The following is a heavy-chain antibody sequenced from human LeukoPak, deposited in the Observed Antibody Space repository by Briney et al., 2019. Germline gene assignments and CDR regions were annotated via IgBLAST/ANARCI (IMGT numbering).Heavy chain of an antibody. CDR3: ARSYSPFDY. CDR1: GFTFTYYW. V-gene: IGHV3-7*04. Sequence: PGASLRLCCAASGFTFTYYWMSGVRQAPGKGLEWVANITHDGGEKYYVDSVKGRFTISRDNAKNSLYLRMNSLRAEATAVYYGARSYSPFDYWGKGTLVTVPS. J-gene: IGHJ4*02. D-gene: IGHD6-13*01. CDR2: ITHDGGEK.